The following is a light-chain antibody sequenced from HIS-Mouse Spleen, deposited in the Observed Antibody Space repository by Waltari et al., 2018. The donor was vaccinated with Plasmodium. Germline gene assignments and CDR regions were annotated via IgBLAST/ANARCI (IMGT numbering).Light chain of an antibody. CDR2: GAS. CDR1: QSVSSN. J-gene: IGKJ2*01. Sequence: EIVMTQSLVSLSVSPGEREKVFCRASQSVSSNLAWYQQQPGQATRLLIYGASTRATGIPARFSGSVSGTEFTLTISSMQSEDFAVYYCQQYNNWPPYTFGQGTKLEIK. CDR3: QQYNNWPPYT. V-gene: IGKV3-15*01.